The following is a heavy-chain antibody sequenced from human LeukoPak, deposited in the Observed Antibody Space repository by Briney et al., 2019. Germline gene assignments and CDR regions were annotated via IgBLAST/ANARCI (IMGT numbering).Heavy chain of an antibody. J-gene: IGHJ3*02. Sequence: GGSLRLSCAASGFTVSSNYMSWVRQAPGKGLEWISVIYSGGSTYYADSVKGRFTISRDNSKNTLYLQMNSLRAEDTAVYYCARRSAAKDAFDIWGQGTMVTVSS. CDR2: IYSGGST. CDR1: GFTVSSNY. D-gene: IGHD6-25*01. CDR3: ARRSAAKDAFDI. V-gene: IGHV3-53*01.